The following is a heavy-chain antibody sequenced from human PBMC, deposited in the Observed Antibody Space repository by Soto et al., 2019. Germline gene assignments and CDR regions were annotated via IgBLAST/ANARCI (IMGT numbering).Heavy chain of an antibody. CDR2: ISYDGNNK. J-gene: IGHJ6*02. CDR3: ARDHGMFFSYYYYGMDV. Sequence: PGGSLRLSXAASGFTFSRFSMHWVRQAPGKGLAWVAVISYDGNNKHFAESVKGRFSISRDDSKNTVYLEMNNLRGDDSAAYYCARDHGMFFSYYYYGMDVWGQGTTVTVSS. V-gene: IGHV3-30-3*01. D-gene: IGHD3-10*02. CDR1: GFTFSRFS.